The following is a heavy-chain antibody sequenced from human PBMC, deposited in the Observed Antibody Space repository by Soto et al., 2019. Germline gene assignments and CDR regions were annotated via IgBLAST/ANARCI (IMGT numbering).Heavy chain of an antibody. CDR1: GGTFSSYA. V-gene: IGHV1-69*13. CDR3: ASGHGHNRAFDY. CDR2: IIPICGTA. J-gene: IGHJ4*02. Sequence: SVKVSCKASGGTFSSYAISWVRQAPGQGLEWMGGIIPICGTANCAQKFQGRVTITADESTSTAYMELSSLRSEDTAVYYCASGHGHNRAFDYWGQGTLVTVSS.